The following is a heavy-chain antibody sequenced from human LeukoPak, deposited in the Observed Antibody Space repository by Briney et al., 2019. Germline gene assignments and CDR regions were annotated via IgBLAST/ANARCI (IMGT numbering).Heavy chain of an antibody. Sequence: GGSLRLSCAASGFTFSSYEMNWVRQAPGNGLEWVSYISSSGSTIYYADSVKGRFTISRDNAKNSLYLQMNSLRAEDTAVYYCARGEQQLFPFDYWGQGTLVTVSS. CDR3: ARGEQQLFPFDY. D-gene: IGHD6-13*01. CDR2: ISSSGSTI. V-gene: IGHV3-48*03. J-gene: IGHJ4*02. CDR1: GFTFSSYE.